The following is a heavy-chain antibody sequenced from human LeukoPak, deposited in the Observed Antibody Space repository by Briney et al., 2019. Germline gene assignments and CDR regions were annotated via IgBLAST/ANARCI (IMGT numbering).Heavy chain of an antibody. J-gene: IGHJ3*02. CDR1: GFTVSSNY. D-gene: IGHD3-9*01. Sequence: GGSLRLSCAASGFTVSSNYMSWVRQAPGKGLEWVSAISGSGGSTYYADSVKGRFTISRDNSKNTLYLQMNSLRAEDTAVYYCAKDRHFDWLLAPFSFDIWGQGTMVTVSS. CDR3: AKDRHFDWLLAPFSFDI. CDR2: ISGSGGST. V-gene: IGHV3-23*01.